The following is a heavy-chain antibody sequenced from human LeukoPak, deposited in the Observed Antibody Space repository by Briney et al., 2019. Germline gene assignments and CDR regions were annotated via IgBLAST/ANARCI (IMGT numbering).Heavy chain of an antibody. Sequence: SQTLSLTCTVSGGSISSGGYYWSWIRQPPGKGLEWIGYIYHSGSTYYNPSLKSRVTISVDTSKNQFSLKLSSVTAADTAVYYCARVLWPLTYFDYWGQGTLVTVSS. CDR2: IYHSGST. D-gene: IGHD2-21*01. J-gene: IGHJ4*02. V-gene: IGHV4-30-2*01. CDR1: GGSISSGGYY. CDR3: ARVLWPLTYFDY.